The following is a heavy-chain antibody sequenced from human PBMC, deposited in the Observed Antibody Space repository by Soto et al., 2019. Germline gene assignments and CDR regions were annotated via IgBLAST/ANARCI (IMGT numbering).Heavy chain of an antibody. CDR1: SGSISSSNC. V-gene: IGHV4-4*02. CDR2: IYHSGST. Sequence: SETLFLTCAVSSGSISSSNCWSWVRQPPGKGREWSGEIYHSGSTNYNPSLKSRVTISVDTSKNQFSLKLSSVTAADTAVYYCQRDCNSSGSYYSIDYWGQGTLVIVSS. CDR3: QRDCNSSGSYYSIDY. J-gene: IGHJ4*02. D-gene: IGHD1-26*01.